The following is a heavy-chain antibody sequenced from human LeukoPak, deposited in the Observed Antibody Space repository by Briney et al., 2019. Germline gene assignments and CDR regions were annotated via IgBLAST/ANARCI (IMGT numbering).Heavy chain of an antibody. Sequence: PGGSLRLSCAASGFTFRDYGMSWVRQAPGKGLEWVSGIINSGANTYYADSVKGRFTISRDNSKNTLYLQTNSLRAEDTAVYYCAKDPMVRGDRPYYFDYWGQGTLVTVSS. D-gene: IGHD3-10*01. CDR1: GFTFRDYG. CDR3: AKDPMVRGDRPYYFDY. V-gene: IGHV3-23*01. CDR2: IINSGANT. J-gene: IGHJ4*02.